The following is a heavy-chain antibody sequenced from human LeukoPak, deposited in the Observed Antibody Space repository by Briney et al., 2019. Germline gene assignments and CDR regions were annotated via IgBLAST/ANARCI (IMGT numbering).Heavy chain of an antibody. V-gene: IGHV3-33*01. CDR3: ARDYYYGSGSYSSGPIYGMGV. D-gene: IGHD3-10*01. CDR2: IWYDGSNK. Sequence: GRSLRLSCAASGFTFSSFGMHWVRQAPGKGLEWVAVIWYDGSNKYYADSVKGRFTISRDNSKNTLYLQMNSLRAEDTAVYYCARDYYYGSGSYSSGPIYGMGVWGQGTTVTVSS. CDR1: GFTFSSFG. J-gene: IGHJ6*02.